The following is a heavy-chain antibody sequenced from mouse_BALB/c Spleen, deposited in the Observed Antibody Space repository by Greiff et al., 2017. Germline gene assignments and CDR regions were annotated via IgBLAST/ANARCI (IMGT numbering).Heavy chain of an antibody. D-gene: IGHD2-3*01. V-gene: IGHV1-14*01. J-gene: IGHJ3*01. Sequence: EVQRVESGPELVKPGASVKMSCKASGYTFTSYVMHWVKQKPGQGLEWIGYINPYNDGTKYNEKFKGKATLTSDKSSSTAYMELSSLTSEDSAVYYCAREGRGYYAWFAYWGQGTLVTVSA. CDR2: INPYNDGT. CDR3: AREGRGYYAWFAY. CDR1: GYTFTSYV.